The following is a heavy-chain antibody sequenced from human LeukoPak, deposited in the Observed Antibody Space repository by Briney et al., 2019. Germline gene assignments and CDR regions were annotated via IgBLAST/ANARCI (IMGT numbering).Heavy chain of an antibody. V-gene: IGHV3-21*01. CDR1: GFTVSSNS. D-gene: IGHD2-2*01. Sequence: PGGSLRLSCTVSGFTVSSNSMSWVRQAPGKGLEWVSSISSSSSYIYYADSVKGRFTISRDNAKNSLYLQMNSLRAEDTAVYYCARDTSRYCSSTSCYEWELLHWGQGTLVTVSS. CDR2: ISSSSSYI. J-gene: IGHJ4*02. CDR3: ARDTSRYCSSTSCYEWELLH.